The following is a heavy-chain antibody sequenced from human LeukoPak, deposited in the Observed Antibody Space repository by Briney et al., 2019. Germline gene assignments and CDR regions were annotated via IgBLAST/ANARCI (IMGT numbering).Heavy chain of an antibody. V-gene: IGHV3-48*03. CDR2: ISSSGSTI. D-gene: IGHD5-18*01. J-gene: IGHJ3*02. CDR1: GFTFSSYE. Sequence: GSLRLSCAASGFTFSSYEMNWVRQAPGKGLEWVSYISSSGSTIYYADSVKGRFTISRGNAKNSLYLQMNSLRAEDTAVYYCAKVGYSYGLGFGAFDIWGQGTMVTVSS. CDR3: AKVGYSYGLGFGAFDI.